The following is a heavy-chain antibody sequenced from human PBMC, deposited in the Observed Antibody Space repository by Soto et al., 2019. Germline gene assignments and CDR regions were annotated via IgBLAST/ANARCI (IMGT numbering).Heavy chain of an antibody. Sequence: ASVKVSCKASGYTFTSYGISWVRQAPGQGLEWMGWISAYNGNTNYAQKLQGRVTMTTDTSTSTAYMELRSLRSDDTAVYYCAGGGSAYYDSSGYYHFDYWGQGTLVTVSS. J-gene: IGHJ4*02. CDR1: GYTFTSYG. D-gene: IGHD3-22*01. CDR3: AGGGSAYYDSSGYYHFDY. CDR2: ISAYNGNT. V-gene: IGHV1-18*04.